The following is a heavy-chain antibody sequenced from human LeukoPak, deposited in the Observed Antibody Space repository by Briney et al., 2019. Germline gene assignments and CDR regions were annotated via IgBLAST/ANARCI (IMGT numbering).Heavy chain of an antibody. J-gene: IGHJ5*02. D-gene: IGHD3-10*01. V-gene: IGHV1-18*01. Sequence: ASVKLSCKASGYTFTSYGISWVRQAPGQGLEWMGWISAYNGNTNYAQKLQGRVTMTTDTSTSTAYMELRSLRSDDTAVYYCARAGGFFVHNYYGSGSYYTCWFDPWGQGTLVTVSS. CDR3: ARAGGFFVHNYYGSGSYYTCWFDP. CDR1: GYTFTSYG. CDR2: ISAYNGNT.